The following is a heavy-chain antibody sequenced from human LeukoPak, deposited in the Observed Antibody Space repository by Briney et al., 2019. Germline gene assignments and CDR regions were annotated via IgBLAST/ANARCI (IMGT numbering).Heavy chain of an antibody. CDR1: GGSISSGGYY. D-gene: IGHD3-10*01. CDR2: IYHSGST. Sequence: SQTLSLTCTVSGGSISSGGYYWSWIRQPPGKGLEWIGYIYHSGSTYYNPSLKSRVPISVDRSKNQFSLKLSSVTAADTAVYYCARYYYGSGTNPAGYYYYYMDVWGKGTTVTVSS. J-gene: IGHJ6*03. CDR3: ARYYYGSGTNPAGYYYYYMDV. V-gene: IGHV4-30-2*01.